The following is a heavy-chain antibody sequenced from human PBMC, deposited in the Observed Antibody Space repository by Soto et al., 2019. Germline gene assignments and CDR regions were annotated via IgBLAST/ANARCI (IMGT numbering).Heavy chain of an antibody. V-gene: IGHV4-59*08. J-gene: IGHJ4*02. CDR2: IYYSGST. CDR3: ARHCSGGSCQTAFDY. D-gene: IGHD2-15*01. Sequence: SETLSLTCTVSGGSISSYYWSWIRQPPGKGLEWIGYIYYSGSTNYNPSLKSRVTISVDTSKNKFSLKLSSVTAADTAVYYCARHCSGGSCQTAFDYWGQGTLVTVSS. CDR1: GGSISSYY.